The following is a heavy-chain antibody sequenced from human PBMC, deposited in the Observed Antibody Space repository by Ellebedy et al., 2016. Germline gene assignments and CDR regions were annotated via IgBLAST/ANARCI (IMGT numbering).Heavy chain of an antibody. J-gene: IGHJ4*02. D-gene: IGHD2-8*01. CDR3: ALCTAWAVVDY. V-gene: IGHV4-39*01. CDR2: IYYSGST. Sequence: SETLSLXXTVSGGSISSISHYWGWIRQPPGKGLEWIGSIYYSGSTSYNPSLKSRVTISVDTSKNQFSLKLSSVTAGDTAVYYCALCTAWAVVDYWGQGTLVTVSS. CDR1: GGSISSISHY.